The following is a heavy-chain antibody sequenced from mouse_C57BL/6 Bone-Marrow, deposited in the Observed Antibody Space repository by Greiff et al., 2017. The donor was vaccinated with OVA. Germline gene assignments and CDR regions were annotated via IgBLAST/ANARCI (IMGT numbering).Heavy chain of an antibody. Sequence: EVKVVESGGGLVKPGGSLKLSCAASGFTFSSYAMSWVRQTPEKRLEWVATISDGGSYTYYPDNVKGRFTISRDNAKNNMYLQMSHLKSEDTAMYYCARDLGRDYWGQGTTLTVSS. D-gene: IGHD4-1*01. CDR2: ISDGGSYT. V-gene: IGHV5-4*01. CDR3: ARDLGRDY. CDR1: GFTFSSYA. J-gene: IGHJ2*01.